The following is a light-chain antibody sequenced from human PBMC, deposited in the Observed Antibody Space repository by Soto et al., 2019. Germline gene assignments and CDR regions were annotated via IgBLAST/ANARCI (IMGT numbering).Light chain of an antibody. CDR2: DAF. CDR1: QSVRSY. CDR3: QHRSAWSIT. V-gene: IGKV3-11*01. Sequence: EIVLTQSPATLSLSPGERATLSCRASQSVRSYLVWYQQKPGQAPRLLIYDAFKRATGIPARFSGSGSGTDFTLTISSREPEDFPVYYCQHRSAWSITVGGGTKVGIK. J-gene: IGKJ4*01.